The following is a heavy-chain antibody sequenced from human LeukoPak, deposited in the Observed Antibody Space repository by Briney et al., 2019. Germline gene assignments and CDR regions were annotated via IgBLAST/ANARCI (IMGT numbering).Heavy chain of an antibody. V-gene: IGHV1-69*13. CDR1: GGTFSSYA. J-gene: IGHJ6*02. Sequence: ASVKVSCKASGGTFSSYAISWVRQAPGQGLEWMGGIIPIFGTANYAQKFQGRVTITADESTSTAYMELSSLRSEDTAVYYCARCLEVLYGMDVWGQGTTVTVSS. CDR2: IIPIFGTA. CDR3: ARCLEVLYGMDV. D-gene: IGHD2/OR15-2a*01.